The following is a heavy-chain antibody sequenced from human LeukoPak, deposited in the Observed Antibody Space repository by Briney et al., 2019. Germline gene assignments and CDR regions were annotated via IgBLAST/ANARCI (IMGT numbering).Heavy chain of an antibody. CDR2: HQSKSDGGTT. V-gene: IGHV3-15*01. J-gene: IGHJ4*02. CDR3: TTEIGGHDSLTDFDY. CDR1: GFILRNAW. D-gene: IGHD3-9*01. Sequence: PGGAVRLSCAACGFILRNAWMGWVRQPGGRGREWVGRHQSKSDGGTTDYAAPVKYSFTISRDFSKYTVNLQMNRLITEDTAVYYCTTEIGGHDSLTDFDYWGQGTLVTVSS.